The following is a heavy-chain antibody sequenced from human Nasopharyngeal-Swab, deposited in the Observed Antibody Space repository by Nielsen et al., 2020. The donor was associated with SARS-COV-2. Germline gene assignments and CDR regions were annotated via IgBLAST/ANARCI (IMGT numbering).Heavy chain of an antibody. CDR2: ISWNSGSI. CDR3: AKDISSGWKPAYYFDY. J-gene: IGHJ4*02. CDR1: GFTFSSYA. Sequence: SLRLSCAASGFTFSSYAMSWVRQAPGKGLEWVSGISWNSGSIGYADSVKGRFTISRDNAKNSLYLQMNSLRAEDTALYYCAKDISSGWKPAYYFDYWGQGTLVTVSS. V-gene: IGHV3-9*01. D-gene: IGHD6-19*01.